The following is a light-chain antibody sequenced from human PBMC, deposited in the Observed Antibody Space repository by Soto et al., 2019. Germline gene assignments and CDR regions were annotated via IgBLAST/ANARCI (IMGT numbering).Light chain of an antibody. J-gene: IGLJ2*01. V-gene: IGLV2-14*01. CDR1: DTDIGNYNY. CDR3: SSYAGSNNLV. Sequence: QSVLTQPASVSGSPGQSITISCFGSDTDIGNYNYVSWYQQYPGKVPKLLIYEVVRRPSGISTRFSGSKSGTTASLTISGLQPEDEAHYYCSSYAGSNNLVFGGGTQLTVL. CDR2: EVV.